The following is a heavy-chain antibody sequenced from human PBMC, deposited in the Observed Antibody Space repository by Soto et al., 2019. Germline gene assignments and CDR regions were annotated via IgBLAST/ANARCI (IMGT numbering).Heavy chain of an antibody. CDR1: GYSFTSNW. D-gene: IGHD2-8*01. CDR2: IYPGDSDT. V-gene: IGHV5-51*01. CDR3: ARLTVCNNGVCYRFDY. Sequence: PGESLKISCKGSGYSFTSNWIAWVRQMPGRGLEWMGFIYPGDSDTRYSPSFQGQVTISADKSISTAYLQWSKLKASDSAMYYCARLTVCNNGVCYRFDYWGQGSLVTVSS. J-gene: IGHJ4*02.